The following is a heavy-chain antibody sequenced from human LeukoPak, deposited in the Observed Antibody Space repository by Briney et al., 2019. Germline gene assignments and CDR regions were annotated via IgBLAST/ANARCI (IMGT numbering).Heavy chain of an antibody. J-gene: IGHJ5*02. V-gene: IGHV1-2*02. CDR2: INPNSGGT. Sequence: ASVKVSCKASGYTFTGYYMHWVRQAPGQGLEWMGWINPNSGGTNYAQKFQGRVTMTRDTSIRTAYMELSRLRSDDTAVYYCARDPSWYDSPWGQGTLVTVSS. CDR3: ARDPSWYDSP. D-gene: IGHD6-13*01. CDR1: GYTFTGYY.